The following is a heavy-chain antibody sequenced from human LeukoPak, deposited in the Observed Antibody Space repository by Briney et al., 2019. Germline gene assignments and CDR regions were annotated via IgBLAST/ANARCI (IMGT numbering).Heavy chain of an antibody. CDR3: AKAYKGYCSGGSCYSIPPV. J-gene: IGHJ4*02. CDR1: GFTFSSYG. D-gene: IGHD2-15*01. V-gene: IGHV3-30*02. CDR2: IRYDGSNK. Sequence: PVGSLRLSCAAPGFTFSSYGMHWVRQAPGKGLEWVAFIRYDGSNKYYADSVKGRFTISRDNSKNTLYLQMNSLRAEDTAVYYCAKAYKGYCSGGSCYSIPPVWGQGTLVTVSS.